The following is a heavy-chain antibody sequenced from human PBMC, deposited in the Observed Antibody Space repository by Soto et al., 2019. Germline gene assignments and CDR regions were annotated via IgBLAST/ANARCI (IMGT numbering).Heavy chain of an antibody. D-gene: IGHD6-13*01. Sequence: EVQLLESGGNLVQPGGSLRLSCAASGFTFNSYAMSWVRQAPGKGLEWVSGIRGSGSSTYYADSVKGRFNISRDNSKNTLFLQMNSLRAEDTAVYYCAGFIGTAAAGIDYWGQGTLVTVSS. CDR1: GFTFNSYA. V-gene: IGHV3-23*01. CDR3: AGFIGTAAAGIDY. CDR2: IRGSGSST. J-gene: IGHJ4*02.